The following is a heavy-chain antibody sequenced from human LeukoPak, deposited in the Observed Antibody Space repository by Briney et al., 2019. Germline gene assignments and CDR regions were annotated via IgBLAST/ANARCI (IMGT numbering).Heavy chain of an antibody. J-gene: IGHJ6*03. V-gene: IGHV4-61*02. CDR2: IYTSGST. D-gene: IGHD6-19*01. CDR1: GGSINSASHY. Sequence: SETLSLTCTVSGGSINSASHYWSWIRQPAGKGLEWIGRIYTSGSTDYNPSLKSRVTISVDTSKNQFSLKLSSVTAADTAVYYCARGSSGWYDYYYYYYMDVWGKGTTVTISS. CDR3: ARGSSGWYDYYYYYYMDV.